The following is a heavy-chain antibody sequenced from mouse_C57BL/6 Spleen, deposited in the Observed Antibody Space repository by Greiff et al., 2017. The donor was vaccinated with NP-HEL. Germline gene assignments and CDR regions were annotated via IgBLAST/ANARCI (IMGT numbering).Heavy chain of an antibody. CDR2: IHPNSGST. Sequence: VQLQQPGAELVKPGASVKLSCKASGYTFTSYWMHWVKQRPGQGLEWIGMIHPNSGSTNYNEKFKSKATLTVDKSSSTAYMQLSSLTSEDSAVYYCASSQLGRNYAMDYWGQGTSVTVSS. CDR3: ASSQLGRNYAMDY. CDR1: GYTFTSYW. D-gene: IGHD4-1*02. J-gene: IGHJ4*01. V-gene: IGHV1-64*01.